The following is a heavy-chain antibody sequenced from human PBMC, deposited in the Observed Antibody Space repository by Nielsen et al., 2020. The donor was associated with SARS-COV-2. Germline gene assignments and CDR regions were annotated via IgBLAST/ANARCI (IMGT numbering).Heavy chain of an antibody. D-gene: IGHD5-24*01. CDR2: ISYDGSNK. J-gene: IGHJ4*02. V-gene: IGHV3-30*18. Sequence: GESLKISCAASGFTFSSYGMHWVRQAPGKGLEWVAVISYDGSNKYYADSVKGRFTISRDNSKNTLYLQMNSLRAEDTAVYYCAKGGRDGYNQGGDYFDYWGQGTLVTVSS. CDR3: AKGGRDGYNQGGDYFDY. CDR1: GFTFSSYG.